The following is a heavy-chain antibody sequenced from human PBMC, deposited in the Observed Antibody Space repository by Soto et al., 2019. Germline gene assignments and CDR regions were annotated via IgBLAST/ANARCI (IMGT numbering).Heavy chain of an antibody. D-gene: IGHD2-15*01. CDR3: GRLAEAATGHTDFDF. V-gene: IGHV4-39*02. Sequence: SETLSLTCTVSGASIKSSNYFWGWIRQPPGKGLEFVGSIHSSGGTYYNPSLKSRVTVSVDLSNSHFSLSLRSLTATDTAVYYCGRLAEAATGHTDFDFWGQGTLVTVSS. CDR1: GASIKSSNYF. CDR2: IHSSGGT. J-gene: IGHJ4*02.